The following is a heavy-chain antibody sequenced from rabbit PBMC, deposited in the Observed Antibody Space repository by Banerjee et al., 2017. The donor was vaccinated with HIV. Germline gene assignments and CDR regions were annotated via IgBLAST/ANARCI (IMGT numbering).Heavy chain of an antibody. CDR2: IYAGSSGST. V-gene: IGHV1S40*01. CDR1: GFSFSSNYW. D-gene: IGHD1-1*01. CDR3: ASASSSDYYGYYFNL. Sequence: QSLEESGGDLVKPGASLTLTCTASGFSFSSNYWICWVRQAPGKGLEWIACIYAGSSGSTNYASWAKGRFTISKTSSTTVTLQMTSLTAADTATYFRASASSSDYYGYYFNLWGPGTLVTVS. J-gene: IGHJ4*01.